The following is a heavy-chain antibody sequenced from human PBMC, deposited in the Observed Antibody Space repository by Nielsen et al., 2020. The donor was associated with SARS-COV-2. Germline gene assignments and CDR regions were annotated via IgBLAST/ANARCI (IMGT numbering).Heavy chain of an antibody. Sequence: ASVKVSCKASGYTFTSYDINWVRQATGQGLEWMGWMNPNSGNTGYAQKFQGRVTMTRNTSISTAHMELSSLRSEDTAVYYCAREGTEPTVPLWGRYYYYYGMDVWGQGTTVTVSS. V-gene: IGHV1-8*01. CDR2: MNPNSGNT. CDR1: GYTFTSYD. D-gene: IGHD4-17*01. J-gene: IGHJ6*02. CDR3: AREGTEPTVPLWGRYYYYYGMDV.